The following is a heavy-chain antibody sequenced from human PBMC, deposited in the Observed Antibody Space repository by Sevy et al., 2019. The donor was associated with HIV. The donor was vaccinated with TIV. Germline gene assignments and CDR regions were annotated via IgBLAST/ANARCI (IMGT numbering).Heavy chain of an antibody. Sequence: GGSLRLSCAASGFTFCSDSMNWVRQAPGKGLEWVSYISSSSSTIYYADSVRGRFTISRDNAKNSLYLQMNSLRVEDTAVYYCARDRPLTFSSVQSDYWGQGTLVTVSS. D-gene: IGHD3-16*01. J-gene: IGHJ4*02. CDR2: ISSSSSTI. V-gene: IGHV3-48*01. CDR1: GFTFCSDS. CDR3: ARDRPLTFSSVQSDY.